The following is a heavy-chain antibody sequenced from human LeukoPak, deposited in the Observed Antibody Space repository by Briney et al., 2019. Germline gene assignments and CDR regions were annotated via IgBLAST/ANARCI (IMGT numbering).Heavy chain of an antibody. D-gene: IGHD5-18*01. CDR3: ASHPITAMVSWGFDY. V-gene: IGHV4-59*08. J-gene: IGHJ4*02. Sequence: MPSETLSLTCAVYGGSFSGYYWSWIRQPPGKGLEWIGYIYHSGSTNYNPSLKSRVTISVDTSKNQFSLKLSSVTAADTAVYYCASHPITAMVSWGFDYWGQGTLVTVSS. CDR1: GGSFSGYY. CDR2: IYHSGST.